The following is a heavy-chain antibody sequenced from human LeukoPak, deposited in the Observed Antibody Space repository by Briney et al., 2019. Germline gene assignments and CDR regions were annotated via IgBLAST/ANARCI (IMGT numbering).Heavy chain of an antibody. CDR2: IYHSGST. Sequence: SETLSLTCAVSGGSISSGGYSWNWIRQPPGKGLEWIGYIYHSGSTFYNPSLKSRVTISVDTSKNQFSLKLSSVTAADTAVYYCARLVISSSWYFDYWGQGTLVTVSS. CDR3: ARLVISSSWYFDY. V-gene: IGHV4-30-2*01. D-gene: IGHD6-13*01. CDR1: GGSISSGGYS. J-gene: IGHJ4*02.